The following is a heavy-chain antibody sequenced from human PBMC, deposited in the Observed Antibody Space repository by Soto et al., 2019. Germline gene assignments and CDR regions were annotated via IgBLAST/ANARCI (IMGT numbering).Heavy chain of an antibody. CDR1: GFTFSTHA. Sequence: QVQLVESGGGVVQPGRSLRLSCAASGFTFSTHAMHWVRQAPGKGLECVAIVSFDGSNKYYADSVKGRFTISRDNSKNTLYLQMSGLTPEDTAFYYCARDQTAITTAGGGRIDRWGQGTLFTVSS. CDR3: ARDQTAITTAGGGRIDR. J-gene: IGHJ5*02. D-gene: IGHD6-13*01. CDR2: VSFDGSNK. V-gene: IGHV3-30-3*01.